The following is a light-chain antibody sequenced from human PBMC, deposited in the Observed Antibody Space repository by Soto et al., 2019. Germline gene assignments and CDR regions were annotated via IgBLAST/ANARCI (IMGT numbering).Light chain of an antibody. CDR2: GAS. J-gene: IGKJ5*01. CDR3: HQRSNWPPDA. Sequence: EIVLTQSPGTLSLSPGERATLSCRASQSVSSSYLAWYQQKPGQAPRLLIYGASTRATGVPARFSGSGSGTDFSRTISSLEPEDFAVYYCHQRSNWPPDAFGQGTQLEIK. CDR1: QSVSSSY. V-gene: IGKV3D-20*02.